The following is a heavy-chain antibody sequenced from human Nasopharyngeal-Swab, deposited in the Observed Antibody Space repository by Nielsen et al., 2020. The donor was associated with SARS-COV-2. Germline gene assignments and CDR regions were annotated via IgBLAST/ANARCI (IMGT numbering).Heavy chain of an antibody. CDR2: ISYDGSNK. V-gene: IGHV3-30*18. J-gene: IGHJ4*02. D-gene: IGHD6-13*01. CDR3: AKDKKARGDSSSWTTDY. Sequence: WIRQPPGKGLEWVAVISYDGSNKYYADSVKGRFTISRDNSKNTLYLQMNSLRAEDTAVYYCAKDKKARGDSSSWTTDYWGQGTLVTV.